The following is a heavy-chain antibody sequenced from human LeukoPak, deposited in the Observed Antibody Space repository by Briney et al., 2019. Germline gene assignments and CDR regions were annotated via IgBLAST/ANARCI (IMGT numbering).Heavy chain of an antibody. CDR3: ARFAAGGSYYYYMDV. Sequence: GGSLRLSCAGSGFTFRSYSMNWVRQAPGKGLEWVSYISSSGSTIYYADSVKGRFTISRDNAKNSLYLQMNSLRADDTAVYYCARFAAGGSYYYYMDVWGKGTTVTVSS. CDR2: ISSSGSTI. D-gene: IGHD6-25*01. V-gene: IGHV3-48*01. J-gene: IGHJ6*03. CDR1: GFTFRSYS.